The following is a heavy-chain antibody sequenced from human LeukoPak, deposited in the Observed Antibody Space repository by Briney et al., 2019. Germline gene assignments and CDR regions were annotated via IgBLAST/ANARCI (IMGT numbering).Heavy chain of an antibody. Sequence: SETLSLTCAVDGWSFSGYYWSLIRQPPGKGLEWIGEINHSGSTNYNPSLKSRVTISVDTSENQFSLKLSSVTAADTAVYYCAAFYYYYGMDVWGQGTTVTVSS. J-gene: IGHJ6*02. CDR2: INHSGST. CDR3: AAFYYYYGMDV. V-gene: IGHV4-34*01. CDR1: GWSFSGYY.